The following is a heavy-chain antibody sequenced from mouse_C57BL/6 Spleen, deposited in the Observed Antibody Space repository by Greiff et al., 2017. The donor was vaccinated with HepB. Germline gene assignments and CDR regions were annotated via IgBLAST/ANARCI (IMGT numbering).Heavy chain of an antibody. D-gene: IGHD1-1*01. CDR2: INPGSGGT. J-gene: IGHJ1*03. V-gene: IGHV1-54*01. CDR3: ARSGIYYGNFDV. Sequence: VKLMESGAELVRPGTSVKVSCKASGYAFTNYLIEWVKQRPGQGLEWIGVINPGSGGTNYNEKFKGKATLTADKSSSTAYMQLSSLTSEDSAVYFCARSGIYYGNFDVWGTGTTVTVSS. CDR1: GYAFTNYL.